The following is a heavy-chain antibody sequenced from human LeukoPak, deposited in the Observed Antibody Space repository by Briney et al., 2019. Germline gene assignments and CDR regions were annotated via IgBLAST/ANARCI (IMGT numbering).Heavy chain of an antibody. CDR3: ARAPYYYDSSGYYHDY. CDR2: ISAYNGNT. V-gene: IGHV1-18*01. Sequence: ASVKVSCKASGGTFSSYAISWVRQAPGQGLEWMGWISAYNGNTNYAQKLQGRVTMTTDTSTSTAYMELRSLRSDDTAVYYCARAPYYYDSSGYYHDYWGQGTLVTVSS. CDR1: GGTFSSYA. D-gene: IGHD3-22*01. J-gene: IGHJ4*02.